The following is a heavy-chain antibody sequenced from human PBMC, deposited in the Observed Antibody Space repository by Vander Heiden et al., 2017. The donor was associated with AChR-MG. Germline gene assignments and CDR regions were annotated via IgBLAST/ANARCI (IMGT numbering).Heavy chain of an antibody. CDR3: AKGQWLRLLHYYYGMDV. D-gene: IGHD5-12*01. V-gene: IGHV3-23*01. J-gene: IGHJ6*02. CDR2: ISGSGGST. CDR1: GFTFSSYA. Sequence: EVQLLESGGGLVQPGGSLRLSCAASGFTFSSYAMSWVRQAPGKGLEWVSAISGSGGSTYYADSVKGRFTISRDNSKNTLYLQMNSLRAEDTAVYYCAKGQWLRLLHYYYGMDVWGQGTTVTVSS.